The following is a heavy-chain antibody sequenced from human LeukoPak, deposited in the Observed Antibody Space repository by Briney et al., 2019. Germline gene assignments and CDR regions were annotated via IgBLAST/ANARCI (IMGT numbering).Heavy chain of an antibody. CDR3: ARDRSYRAAAGTRYFDL. CDR1: GFTFSSYW. V-gene: IGHV3-7*01. J-gene: IGHJ2*01. D-gene: IGHD6-13*01. Sequence: GGSLRLSCAASGFTFSSYWMSWVRQAPGKGLEWVANIKQDGSEKYYVDSVKGRFTISRDNSKNTLYLQMNSLRAEDTAVYYCARDRSYRAAAGTRYFDLWGRGTLVTVSS. CDR2: IKQDGSEK.